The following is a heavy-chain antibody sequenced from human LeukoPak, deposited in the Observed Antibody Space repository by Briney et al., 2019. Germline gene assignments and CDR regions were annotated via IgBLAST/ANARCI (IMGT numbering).Heavy chain of an antibody. J-gene: IGHJ4*02. V-gene: IGHV3-74*01. CDR2: INSDGSST. CDR1: GCTFSSYW. D-gene: IGHD3-22*01. Sequence: PGGSLRLSCAASGCTFSSYWMHWVPQAPGKGLVWVSRINSDGSSTGYADSVKGRFTISRDNAKNTLYLQMNSLRAEDRAVYYCARRYYYDSSGYRYYFDYWGQGTLVTVSS. CDR3: ARRYYYDSSGYRYYFDY.